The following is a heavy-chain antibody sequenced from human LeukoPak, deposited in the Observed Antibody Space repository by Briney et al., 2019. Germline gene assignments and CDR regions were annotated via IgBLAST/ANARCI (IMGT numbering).Heavy chain of an antibody. J-gene: IGHJ6*02. Sequence: TGGSLRLSCTASGFTFSSFWMNWVRQAPGKRLEWVATIKEDGSEKYYVDSVKGRFTISRDNANNSLYLQMNSLRDEDTAVYYCAREDYSNYYYYYGMDVWGQGTTVTVSS. CDR1: GFTFSSFW. CDR2: IKEDGSEK. V-gene: IGHV3-7*01. D-gene: IGHD4-11*01. CDR3: AREDYSNYYYYYGMDV.